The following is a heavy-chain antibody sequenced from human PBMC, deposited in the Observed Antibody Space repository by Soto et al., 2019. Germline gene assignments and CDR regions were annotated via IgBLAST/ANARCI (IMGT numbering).Heavy chain of an antibody. J-gene: IGHJ4*02. CDR3: ATSFRYFDN. Sequence: PGGSLRLSCAGSGFTPTTTPLSWVRQPPGKGLEWVTTISGTASRTYYVDSVKGRFFISRDNSKNTVTLQVNNLTVDDKAVYSCATSFRYFDNWGQGTRVTVSS. CDR1: GFTPTTTP. D-gene: IGHD3-9*01. CDR2: ISGTASRT. V-gene: IGHV3-23*01.